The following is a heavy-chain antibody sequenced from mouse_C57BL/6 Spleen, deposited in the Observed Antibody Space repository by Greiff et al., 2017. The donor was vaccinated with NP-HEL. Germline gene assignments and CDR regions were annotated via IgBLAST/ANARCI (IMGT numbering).Heavy chain of an antibody. CDR1: GYTFTSYW. Sequence: QVQLKQPGAELVMPGASVKLSCKASGYTFTSYWMHWVKQRPGQGLEWIGEIDPSDSYTNYNQKFKGKSTLTVDKSSSTAYMQLSSLTSEDSAVYYCARRITTRNVFDYWGQGTTLTVSS. CDR2: IDPSDSYT. CDR3: ARRITTRNVFDY. V-gene: IGHV1-69*01. J-gene: IGHJ2*01. D-gene: IGHD1-1*01.